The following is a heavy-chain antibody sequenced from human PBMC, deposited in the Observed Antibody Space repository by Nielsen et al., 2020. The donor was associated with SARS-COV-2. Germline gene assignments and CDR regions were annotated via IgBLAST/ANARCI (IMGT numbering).Heavy chain of an antibody. Sequence: GGSLRLSCAASGFTFSSYAMHWVRQAPGKGLEWVAVISYDGSNKYYADSVKGRFTISRDNSKNTLYLQMNSLRAEDTAVYYCARHVPTETTFMCQDAVDIWGQGTMVTVSS. J-gene: IGHJ3*02. D-gene: IGHD4-17*01. CDR2: ISYDGSNK. CDR3: ARHVPTETTFMCQDAVDI. CDR1: GFTFSSYA. V-gene: IGHV3-30*04.